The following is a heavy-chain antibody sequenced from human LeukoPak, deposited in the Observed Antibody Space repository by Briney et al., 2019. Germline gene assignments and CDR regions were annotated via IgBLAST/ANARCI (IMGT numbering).Heavy chain of an antibody. D-gene: IGHD3-3*01. CDR2: IYYSGST. J-gene: IGHJ6*03. Sequence: SETLSLTCTVSGGSISSYYWSWIRQPPGKGLEWIGYIYYSGSTNYNPSLKSRVTISVDTSKNQFSLKLSSVTAADTAVYYCARGQDYDLNYYYYYMDVWGKGTTVTVSS. V-gene: IGHV4-59*01. CDR3: ARGQDYDLNYYYYYMDV. CDR1: GGSISSYY.